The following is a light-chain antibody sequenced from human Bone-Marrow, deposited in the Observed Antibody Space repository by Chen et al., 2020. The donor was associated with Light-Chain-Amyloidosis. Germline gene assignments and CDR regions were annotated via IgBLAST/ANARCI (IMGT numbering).Light chain of an antibody. CDR3: QQYFSTPRT. V-gene: IGKV4-1*01. J-gene: IGKJ2*01. Sequence: DIVMTQSPDSLAVSLGERATINCKSSQSVLTSSKNKNYLAWYQQKPGQPPKLLIYWASTRESGVPDLFSGSWSGTDFTLTISSLQAEDVAVYYGQQYFSTPRTFGQGTKLEIK. CDR1: QSVLTSSKNKNY. CDR2: WAS.